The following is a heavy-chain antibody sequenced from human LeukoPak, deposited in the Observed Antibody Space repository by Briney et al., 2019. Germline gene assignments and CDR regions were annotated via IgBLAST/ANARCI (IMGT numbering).Heavy chain of an antibody. J-gene: IGHJ3*01. D-gene: IGHD2-2*01. Sequence: ASVKVSCKTTGDNFSTYVITWVRQAPGLGLEWMGRIIPKFNVANSAQKFKDRVTITADKSTHTAHMELSSLTSDDTAVYYCTREGVYSPDPNKYHRRPFDLWGKGTVVIVSS. CDR1: GDNFSTYV. CDR2: IIPKFNVA. CDR3: TREGVYSPDPNKYHRRPFDL. V-gene: IGHV1-69*04.